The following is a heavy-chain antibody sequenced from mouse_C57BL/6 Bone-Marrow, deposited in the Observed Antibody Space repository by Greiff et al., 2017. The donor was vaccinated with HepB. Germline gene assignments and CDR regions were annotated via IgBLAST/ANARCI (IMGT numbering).Heavy chain of an antibody. Sequence: EVQLQESEGGLVQPGSSMKLSCTASGFTFSDYYMAWVRQVPEKGLEWVANINYDGSSTYYLDSLKSRFIISRDNAKNILYLQMSSLKSEDTATYYCAREYYYGSSGYFDVWGTGTTVTVSS. CDR1: GFTFSDYY. V-gene: IGHV5-16*01. CDR2: INYDGSST. D-gene: IGHD1-1*01. CDR3: AREYYYGSSGYFDV. J-gene: IGHJ1*03.